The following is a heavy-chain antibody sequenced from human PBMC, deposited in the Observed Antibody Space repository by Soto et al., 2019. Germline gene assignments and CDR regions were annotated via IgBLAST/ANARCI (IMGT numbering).Heavy chain of an antibody. CDR3: ARSYCSGGRCYSPFDL. CDR1: GFTFSGYN. D-gene: IGHD2-15*01. J-gene: IGHJ4*02. Sequence: GGSLRLSCAASGFTFSGYNMNWVRQAPGKGLEWVSSISTSTSSIYYSDSVKGRFTISRDNPKNSLYLQMNSLRAEDTAVYYCARSYCSGGRCYSPFDLWGQGTLVTVSS. V-gene: IGHV3-21*01. CDR2: ISTSTSSI.